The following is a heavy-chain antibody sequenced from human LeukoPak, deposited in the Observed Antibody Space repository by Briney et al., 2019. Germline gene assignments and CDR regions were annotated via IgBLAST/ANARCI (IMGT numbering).Heavy chain of an antibody. CDR2: IYSGGST. D-gene: IGHD3-3*01. CDR1: GFTVSSNY. Sequence: GGSLRLSCAASGFTVSSNYMSWVRQAPGKGLEWVSVIYSGGSTYYADSVKGRFTISRDNSKNTLYLQMNSLRAEDTAAYYCVKTTLDDFWSGFHDYWGQGTLVTVSS. V-gene: IGHV3-53*01. CDR3: VKTTLDDFWSGFHDY. J-gene: IGHJ4*02.